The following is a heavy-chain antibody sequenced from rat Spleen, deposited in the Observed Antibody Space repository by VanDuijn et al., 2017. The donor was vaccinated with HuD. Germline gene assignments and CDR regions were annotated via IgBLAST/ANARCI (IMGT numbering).Heavy chain of an antibody. V-gene: IGHV5-34*01. CDR1: GFTFSNYG. CDR3: ARGAAGIYLGYFDY. CDR2: ISSSSSYI. J-gene: IGHJ2*01. Sequence: EVQLVESGGGLVQPGRSLKLSCLASGFTFSNYGMNWIRQAPGKGLEWVATISSSSSYIYYGDTVKGRFTISRDNAENTVNLHMDSLRSEDSATYYCARGAAGIYLGYFDYWGQGVMVTVSS. D-gene: IGHD2-1*01.